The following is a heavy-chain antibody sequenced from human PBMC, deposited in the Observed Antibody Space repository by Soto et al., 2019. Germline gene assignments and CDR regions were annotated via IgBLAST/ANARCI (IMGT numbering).Heavy chain of an antibody. J-gene: IGHJ6*02. V-gene: IGHV3-33*01. CDR3: ARDEGRYCSGGSCYYYYGMDV. CDR1: GFTFSRYG. CDR2: IWYDGSNK. D-gene: IGHD2-15*01. Sequence: HVQLVETGGGVVQPGRSLRLSCAASGFTFSRYGMHRVRQAPGKGLEWVAVIWYDGSNKYYADSVKGRFTISRDNSKNTLYLQMNSLRAEDTAVYYCARDEGRYCSGGSCYYYYGMDVWGQGTTVTVSS.